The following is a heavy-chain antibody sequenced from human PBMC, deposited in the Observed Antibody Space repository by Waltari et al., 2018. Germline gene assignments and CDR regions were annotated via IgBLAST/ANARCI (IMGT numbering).Heavy chain of an antibody. CDR3: ARSPAARRKVDWFDP. D-gene: IGHD6-6*01. Sequence: QVQLVQSGAEVKKPGASVKVSCKASGYTFTSYDIHWVRTATEHGLEWMGWMNPNSGNTGYAQKFQGRVTITRNTSISTAYMELSSLRSEDTAVYYCARSPAARRKVDWFDPWGQGTLVTVSS. CDR2: MNPNSGNT. V-gene: IGHV1-8*03. J-gene: IGHJ5*02. CDR1: GYTFTSYD.